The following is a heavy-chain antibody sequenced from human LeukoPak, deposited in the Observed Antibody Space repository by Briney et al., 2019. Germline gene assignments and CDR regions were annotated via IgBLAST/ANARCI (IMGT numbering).Heavy chain of an antibody. J-gene: IGHJ4*02. CDR3: ADLGYSD. Sequence: PGGSLRLSCAASGITLIGRWMTWVRQAPGKGLEWAATIKDDGSKTYYVDFVKGRFTISRDNAKNSLYLQMSNLRVEDTAVYYCADLGYSDCGQGTLVTVSS. CDR2: IKDDGSKT. V-gene: IGHV3-7*01. CDR1: GITLIGRW. D-gene: IGHD5-18*01.